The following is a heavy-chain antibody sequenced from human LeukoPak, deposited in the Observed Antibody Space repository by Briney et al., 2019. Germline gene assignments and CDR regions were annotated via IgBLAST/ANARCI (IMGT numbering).Heavy chain of an antibody. Sequence: GGSLRLSCAASGFTFSGSAMSWVRQAPGEGLEWVSLISYSGANSYYTDSVRGRFTISRDNSKDTLFLQMNSLRAEDTAVYYCARRGQGGFYFDYWGQGTLVTVSS. CDR3: ARRGQGGFYFDY. V-gene: IGHV3-23*01. CDR2: ISYSGANS. D-gene: IGHD3-16*01. J-gene: IGHJ4*02. CDR1: GFTFSGSA.